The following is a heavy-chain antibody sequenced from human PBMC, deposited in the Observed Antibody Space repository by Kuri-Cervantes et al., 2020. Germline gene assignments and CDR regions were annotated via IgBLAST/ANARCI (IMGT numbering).Heavy chain of an antibody. CDR1: GFTFDDYA. Sequence: SLKISCAASGFTFDDYAMHWVRQAPGKGLEWVSGISWNSGSIGYADSVKGRFAISRDNAKNSLYLQMNSLRAEDTAVYYCARDYRSRLVSNWSDPWGQGTLVTVSS. D-gene: IGHD3-16*02. CDR3: ARDYRSRLVSNWSDP. V-gene: IGHV3-9*01. CDR2: ISWNSGSI. J-gene: IGHJ5*01.